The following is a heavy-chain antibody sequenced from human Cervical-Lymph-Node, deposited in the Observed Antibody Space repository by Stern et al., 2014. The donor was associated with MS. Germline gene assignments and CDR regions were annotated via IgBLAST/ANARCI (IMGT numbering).Heavy chain of an antibody. CDR3: ARQRYFDY. CDR1: GYTFTSYW. CDR2: IFPGGSDI. Sequence: VQLVQSGAEVKKPGESLKISCQASGYTFTSYWIGWVRQMPGKGLEWIAIIFPGGSDIRYSPSFQGQVTISADKSSRTAYLQWNNLKASDTAIYYCARQRYFDYWGQGTLVTVSS. V-gene: IGHV5-51*01. J-gene: IGHJ4*02.